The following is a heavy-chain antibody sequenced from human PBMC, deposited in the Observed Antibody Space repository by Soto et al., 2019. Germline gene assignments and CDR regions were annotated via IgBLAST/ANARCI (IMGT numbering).Heavy chain of an antibody. Sequence: GGSLRLSCTASGFTFSSYAMSWVRQAPGKGLEWVSTISGSDDRTYYPDSVKARFTISRDNSENTLYLQMNSLRAEDTAVYYCTKRPAGYGGSFEYWGQGTLVTVSS. V-gene: IGHV3-23*01. J-gene: IGHJ4*02. CDR2: ISGSDDRT. CDR3: TKRPAGYGGSFEY. CDR1: GFTFSSYA. D-gene: IGHD4-17*01.